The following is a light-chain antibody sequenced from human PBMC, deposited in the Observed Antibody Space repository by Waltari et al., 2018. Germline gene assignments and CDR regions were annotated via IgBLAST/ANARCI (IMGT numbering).Light chain of an antibody. CDR2: GAS. V-gene: IGKV3-15*01. CDR3: HQYNSWPRT. Sequence: EIVMTQSPATLSVSPGERATLSCRASQSINSNLAWYQQKPGQAPRLLIYGASTRDTGTPARFSGSGSGTEFSLAISSLQSEDFAVYYCHQYNSWPRTFGQGTKVEIK. J-gene: IGKJ1*01. CDR1: QSINSN.